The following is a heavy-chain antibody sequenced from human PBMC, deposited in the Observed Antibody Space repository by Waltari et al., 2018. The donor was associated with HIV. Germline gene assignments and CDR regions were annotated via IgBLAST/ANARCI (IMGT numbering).Heavy chain of an antibody. J-gene: IGHJ6*02. CDR2: ISGSGGST. V-gene: IGHV3-23*01. Sequence: EVQLLESGGGLVQPGGSLRLSCAASGFTFRSDATSWVRQAPGKGLEWVSAISGSGGSTYYADSVKGRFTISRDNSKNTLYLQMNSLRAEDTAVYYCAKDPMDIVATINYYGMDVWGQGTTVTVSS. CDR3: AKDPMDIVATINYYGMDV. CDR1: GFTFRSDA. D-gene: IGHD5-12*01.